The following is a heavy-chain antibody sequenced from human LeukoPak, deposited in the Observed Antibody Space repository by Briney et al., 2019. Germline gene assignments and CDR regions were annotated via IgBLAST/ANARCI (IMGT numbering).Heavy chain of an antibody. CDR2: ISYDGSNE. CDR3: AKGPAPRLGEFSYHALVDY. D-gene: IGHD3-16*02. Sequence: GGSLRLSCVASGFTFSSYGMHWVRQAPGKGLEWVAFISYDGSNENIADSVKGRFIISRDNSKNTLYLQMNSPRAEDTAVYYCAKGPAPRLGEFSYHALVDYWGQGTLVTVSS. CDR1: GFTFSSYG. J-gene: IGHJ4*02. V-gene: IGHV3-30*02.